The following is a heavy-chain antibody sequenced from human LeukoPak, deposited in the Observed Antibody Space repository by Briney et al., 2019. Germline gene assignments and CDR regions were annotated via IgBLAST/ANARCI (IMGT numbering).Heavy chain of an antibody. Sequence: PGGSLRLSCAASGFTFSSYAMSWVRQAPGKGLEWVSAISGSGGSTYYADSVKGRFTISRDNSKNTLYLQMNSLRAEDTAVYYCAKHAIIVYSYYRLNWFDPRGQGTLVTVSS. CDR2: ISGSGGST. CDR3: AKHAIIVYSYYRLNWFDP. CDR1: GFTFSSYA. V-gene: IGHV3-23*01. D-gene: IGHD4-11*01. J-gene: IGHJ5*02.